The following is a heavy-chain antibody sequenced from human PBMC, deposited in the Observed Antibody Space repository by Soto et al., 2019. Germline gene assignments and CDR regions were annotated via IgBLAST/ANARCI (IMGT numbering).Heavy chain of an antibody. J-gene: IGHJ4*02. D-gene: IGHD4-17*01. Sequence: SETLSLTCSVSGGSVSSKTYYWSWIRQPPGKRLEWIGYVYYSGTTNYNPSLKSRVTISVDLSKNQFYLRLSTVTTADTALYYCARTTAVPNTLRSRYFFDYWGQGTLVTVSS. CDR3: ARTTAVPNTLRSRYFFDY. V-gene: IGHV4-61*01. CDR2: VYYSGTT. CDR1: GGSVSSKTYY.